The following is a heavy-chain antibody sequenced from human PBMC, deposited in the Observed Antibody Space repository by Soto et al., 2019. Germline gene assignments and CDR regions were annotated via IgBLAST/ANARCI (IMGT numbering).Heavy chain of an antibody. V-gene: IGHV4-61*01. J-gene: IGHJ4*02. Sequence: SETLSLTCTVSGVSVSSGSFYWAWIRQPPGKGLEWIGFGSYSGTTNYKPSLKSRVTISVDTSRSQISLKVSSLTAADTAVYYCARGATVTQYDYWGQATLVTVSS. CDR3: ARGATVTQYDY. CDR2: GSYSGTT. D-gene: IGHD4-17*01. CDR1: GVSVSSGSFY.